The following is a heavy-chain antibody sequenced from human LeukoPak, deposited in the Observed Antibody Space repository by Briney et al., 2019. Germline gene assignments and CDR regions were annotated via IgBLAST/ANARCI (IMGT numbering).Heavy chain of an antibody. CDR3: ARDSSIVGAAFDY. J-gene: IGHJ4*02. CDR2: IYHSGST. D-gene: IGHD1-26*01. V-gene: IGHV4-59*12. CDR1: GGSISSYY. Sequence: SETLSLTCTVSGGSISSYYWSWIRQPPGKGLEWIGEIYHSGSTNYNPSLKSRVTISVDKSKNQFSLKLSSVTAADTAVYYCARDSSIVGAAFDYWGQGTLVTVSS.